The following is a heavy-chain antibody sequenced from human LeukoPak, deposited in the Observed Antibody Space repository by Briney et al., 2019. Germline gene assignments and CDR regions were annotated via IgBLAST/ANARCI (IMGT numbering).Heavy chain of an antibody. CDR1: GGSISSGGYY. V-gene: IGHV4-30-2*01. CDR3: ARDWVLDY. D-gene: IGHD7-27*01. Sequence: SETLSLTCTVSGGSISSGGYYWSWIRQPPGKGLEWIGYIYHSGSTYYNPSLKSRVTISVDTSKNQFSLKLSSVTAADTAVYYCARDWVLDYWGQGTLVTVSS. J-gene: IGHJ4*02. CDR2: IYHSGST.